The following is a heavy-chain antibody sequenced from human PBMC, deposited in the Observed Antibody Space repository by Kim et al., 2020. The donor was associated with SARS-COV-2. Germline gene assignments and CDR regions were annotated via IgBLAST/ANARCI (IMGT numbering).Heavy chain of an antibody. CDR1: GGAINTYN. CDR2: LYPSGST. Sequence: SETLSLTCTVSGGAINTYNWGWIRQPGGRGLEWIRRLYPSGSTHYNPSLKSRATISRDTSKNQFSLELSSVTAADTAVYYCAGVLGVDSSLIFDCWGQGVLVTVSS. D-gene: IGHD3-22*01. CDR3: AGVLGVDSSLIFDC. J-gene: IGHJ4*02. V-gene: IGHV4-4*07.